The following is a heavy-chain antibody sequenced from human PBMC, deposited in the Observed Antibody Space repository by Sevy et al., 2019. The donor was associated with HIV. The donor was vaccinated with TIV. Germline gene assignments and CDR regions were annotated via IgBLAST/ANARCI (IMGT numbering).Heavy chain of an antibody. D-gene: IGHD6-19*01. CDR2: INHSGST. CDR3: ARACGWYEYYYYYMDV. Sequence: SETLSLSCAVYGGSFSGYYWSWIRQPPGKGLEWIGEINHSGSTNYNPSLKSRVTISVNTSKNQFSLKLNSVTAADTAMYYCARACGWYEYYYYYMDVWGKGTTVTVSS. CDR1: GGSFSGYY. V-gene: IGHV4-34*01. J-gene: IGHJ6*03.